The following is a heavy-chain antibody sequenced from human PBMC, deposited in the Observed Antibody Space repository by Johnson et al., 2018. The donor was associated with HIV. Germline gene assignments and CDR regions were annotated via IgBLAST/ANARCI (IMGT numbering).Heavy chain of an antibody. V-gene: IGHV3-9*01. CDR3: ATVYYDILTGYYYDAFDI. CDR2: ISWNSGSI. Sequence: VQLVESGGGVVQPGKSLRIYCAVSEFTFSNYAMHWVRQAPGKGLEWVSGISWNSGSIGYAASVKGRFTISRDNSKNSLYLQMNSLRAEDTALYYCATVYYDILTGYYYDAFDIWGQGTMVTVSS. J-gene: IGHJ3*02. D-gene: IGHD3-9*01. CDR1: EFTFSNYA.